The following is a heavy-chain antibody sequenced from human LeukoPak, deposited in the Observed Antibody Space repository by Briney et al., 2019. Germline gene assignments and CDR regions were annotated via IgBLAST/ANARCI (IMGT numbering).Heavy chain of an antibody. CDR2: ISSSSSTI. CDR3: ARNYDFWSGYIGFDY. CDR1: GFTFSSYS. J-gene: IGHJ4*02. V-gene: IGHV3-48*04. Sequence: GGSLRLSCAASGFTFSSYSMNWVRPAPGKGLEWVSYISSSSSTIYYADSVKGRFTISRDNAKNSLYLQMNSLRAEDTAVYYCARNYDFWSGYIGFDYWGQGTLVTVSS. D-gene: IGHD3-3*01.